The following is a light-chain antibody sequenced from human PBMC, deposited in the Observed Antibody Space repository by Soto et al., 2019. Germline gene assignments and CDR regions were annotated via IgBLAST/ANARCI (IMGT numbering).Light chain of an antibody. V-gene: IGLV2-11*01. Sequence: QSVLTQPRSVSGSPGQSVTISCTGTSSDVGGYNYVSWYQQHPGKAPKLMIYDVSKRPSGVPDRFSGSKSGNTASLTISGLQAEDEADYYCCSYAGSSPYVFGTGPKATVL. CDR1: SSDVGGYNY. CDR3: CSYAGSSPYV. J-gene: IGLJ1*01. CDR2: DVS.